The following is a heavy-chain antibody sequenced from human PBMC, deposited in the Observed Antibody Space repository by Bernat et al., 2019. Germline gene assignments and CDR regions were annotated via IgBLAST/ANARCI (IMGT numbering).Heavy chain of an antibody. CDR3: AKEYYYDRNSYFRVYFYYGMDV. J-gene: IGHJ6*02. V-gene: IGHV3-30*18. CDR2: ISYDGGNK. Sequence: QGQLVESGGGVVQPGRSLRLPCAASGSTFSDYGMHWVRQAPGKGLEWVAVISYDGGNKHYADSGKGRFTISRGDSKNTLYLQMNSLRAEDTAVYYCAKEYYYDRNSYFRVYFYYGMDVWGQGTTVTVSS. D-gene: IGHD3-22*01. CDR1: GSTFSDYG.